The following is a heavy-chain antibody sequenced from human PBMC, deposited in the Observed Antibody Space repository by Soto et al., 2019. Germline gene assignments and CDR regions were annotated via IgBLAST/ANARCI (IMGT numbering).Heavy chain of an antibody. CDR3: VQTTGWPGFDF. J-gene: IGHJ4*02. Sequence: EVQLVESGGGLIQPGGSLRLSCAASVFAVSSKYMTWVRQAPGKGLAWVSVIYGGGTTYYADSVKGRFTISRDTSKNTLYLQMNSLRAEDKAVYYCVQTTGWPGFDFWGQGNLVTVSS. V-gene: IGHV3-53*01. CDR1: VFAVSSKY. D-gene: IGHD6-19*01. CDR2: IYGGGTT.